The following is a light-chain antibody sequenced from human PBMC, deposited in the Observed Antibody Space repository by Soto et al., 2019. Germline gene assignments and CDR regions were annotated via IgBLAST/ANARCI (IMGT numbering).Light chain of an antibody. CDR3: SSYTISSTVV. V-gene: IGLV2-14*01. J-gene: IGLJ2*01. CDR1: SSDVGGYNY. Sequence: QSVLTQPASVSGSPGQSITISCTGTSSDVGGYNYVSWYQQHPGKAPKLMIYDVSNRPSGVSSRFSGSKSGNTASLSISGLQPEDEADYYCSSYTISSTVVFGGGNQLTVL. CDR2: DVS.